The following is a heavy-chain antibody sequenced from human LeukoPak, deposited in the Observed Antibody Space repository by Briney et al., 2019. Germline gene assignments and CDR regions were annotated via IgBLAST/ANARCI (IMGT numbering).Heavy chain of an antibody. J-gene: IGHJ4*02. D-gene: IGHD2-8*01. CDR1: RGSVSSSTYY. Sequence: SETLSLTCTVSRGSVSSSTYYWSWVRQPPGKGLEWIASIYYTGSTYYNPSLKSRVTISLNMSKNEFFLTMTSVTAADTAVYFCTAEKNGSPHYWGQGTQVTVSS. CDR3: TAEKNGSPHY. V-gene: IGHV4-39*07. CDR2: IYYTGST.